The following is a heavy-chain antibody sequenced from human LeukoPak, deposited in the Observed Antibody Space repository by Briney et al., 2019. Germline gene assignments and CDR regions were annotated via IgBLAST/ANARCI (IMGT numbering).Heavy chain of an antibody. D-gene: IGHD2-15*01. CDR2: ISSSGSTI. V-gene: IGHV3-48*03. CDR1: GFTFSSYE. CDR3: ARIGFKGDCSGGSCRAPPDY. J-gene: IGHJ4*02. Sequence: GGSLRLSCAASGFTFSSYEMNWVRQAPGKGLEWVSYISSSGSTIYYADSVKGRFTISRDNAKNSLYLQMNSLRAEDTAAYYCARIGFKGDCSGGSCRAPPDYWGQGTLVTVSS.